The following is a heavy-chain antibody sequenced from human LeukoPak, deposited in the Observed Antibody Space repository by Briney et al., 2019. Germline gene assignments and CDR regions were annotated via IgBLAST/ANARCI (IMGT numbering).Heavy chain of an antibody. D-gene: IGHD6-19*01. CDR2: IKQDGSEK. CDR1: GFTFSTYW. V-gene: IGHV3-7*03. CDR3: AGGSGWLIDS. J-gene: IGHJ4*02. Sequence: PGGSLRLACAASGFTFSTYWMHWVRQAPGKGLEWVANIKQDGSEKVYVDSVKGRFTISRDNAKNSLYLQTNSLTAEDTAVYYCAGGSGWLIDSWGQGTLVTVSS.